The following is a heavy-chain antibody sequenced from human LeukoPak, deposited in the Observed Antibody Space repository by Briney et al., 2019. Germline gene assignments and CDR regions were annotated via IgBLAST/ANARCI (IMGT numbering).Heavy chain of an antibody. V-gene: IGHV3-73*01. D-gene: IGHD2-15*01. CDR3: TRLDCSGGSCYDLGYGMDV. J-gene: IGHJ6*04. Sequence: PGGTLKLSCAASGVTISGSAMRWVRQASGKGLEWVGRIRSKANSYATAYAASVKGRFTISRDDSKNTAYLQMNSLKTEDTAVYYCTRLDCSGGSCYDLGYGMDVWGKGTTVTVSS. CDR1: GVTISGSA. CDR2: IRSKANSYAT.